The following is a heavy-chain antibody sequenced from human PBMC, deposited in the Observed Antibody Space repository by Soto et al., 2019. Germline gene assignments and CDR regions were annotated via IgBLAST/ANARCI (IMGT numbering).Heavy chain of an antibody. V-gene: IGHV4-59*01. CDR2: IYYSGST. Sequence: PSETLSLTCTVSGGSISSYYWSWIRQPPGKGLEWIGYIYYSGSTNYNPSLKSRVTISVDTSKNQFSLKLSSVTAADTAVYYCARDGGYDFWSGYHWFDPWGQGTLVTVS. CDR1: GGSISSYY. D-gene: IGHD3-3*01. J-gene: IGHJ5*02. CDR3: ARDGGYDFWSGYHWFDP.